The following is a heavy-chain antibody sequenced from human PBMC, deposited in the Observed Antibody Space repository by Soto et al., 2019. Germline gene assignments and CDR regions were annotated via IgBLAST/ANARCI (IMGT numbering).Heavy chain of an antibody. V-gene: IGHV3-48*03. D-gene: IGHD7-27*01. CDR2: ISSSGSTI. Sequence: GGSLRLSCAASGFTFSSYEMNWVRQAPGKGLEWVSYISSSGSTIYYADSVKGRFTISRDNAKNSLYLHMNSLRAEDTAVYYCASGEIGAFDIWGQGTMVTVSS. CDR1: GFTFSSYE. J-gene: IGHJ3*02. CDR3: ASGEIGAFDI.